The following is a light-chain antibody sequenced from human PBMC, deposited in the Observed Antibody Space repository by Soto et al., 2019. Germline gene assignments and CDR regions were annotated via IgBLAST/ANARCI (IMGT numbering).Light chain of an antibody. J-gene: IGLJ1*01. V-gene: IGLV1-40*01. CDR3: QSYDSSLSGSYV. CDR2: GNN. Sequence: QSVLTQPPSVSGAPGQRVTISCTGSSSNIGAGYDVQWYQQLPGTAPKLLIYGNNQRPSGVPDRLSGSKSGTSASLAITGLQAEDEADYYCQSYDSSLSGSYVFGTGTKLTV. CDR1: SSNIGAGYD.